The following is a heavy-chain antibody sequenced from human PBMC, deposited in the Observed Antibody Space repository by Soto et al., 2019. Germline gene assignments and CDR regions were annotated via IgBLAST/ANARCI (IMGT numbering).Heavy chain of an antibody. CDR3: AKDIGGPSYRYYYYGMDV. Sequence: EVQLVGSGGGLVQPGRSLRLSCAASGFTFDDYAMHWVRQDPGKGLEWVSGISWNSGSIGYADSVKGRFTISRDNAKNSLYLQMNSLRAEDTALYYCAKDIGGPSYRYYYYGMDVWGQGTTVTVSS. J-gene: IGHJ6*02. V-gene: IGHV3-9*01. CDR2: ISWNSGSI. D-gene: IGHD1-26*01. CDR1: GFTFDDYA.